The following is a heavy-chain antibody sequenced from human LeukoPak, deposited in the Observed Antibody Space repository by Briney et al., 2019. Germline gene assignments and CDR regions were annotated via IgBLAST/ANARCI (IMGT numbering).Heavy chain of an antibody. CDR1: GGSISSGGYP. V-gene: IGHV4-30-2*01. J-gene: IGHJ5*02. CDR2: IYHSGST. CDR3: AGSLGYCSSTSCYKSGWFDP. D-gene: IGHD2-2*02. Sequence: KPSETLSLTCAVSGGSISSGGYPWSWIRQPPGKGLEWIGYIYHSGSTYYNPSLKSRVTISVDRSKNQFSLKLSSVTAADTAVYYCAGSLGYCSSTSCYKSGWFDPWGQGTLVTVSS.